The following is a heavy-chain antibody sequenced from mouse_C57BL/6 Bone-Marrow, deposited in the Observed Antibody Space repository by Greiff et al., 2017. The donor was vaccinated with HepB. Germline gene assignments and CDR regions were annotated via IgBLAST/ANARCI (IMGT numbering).Heavy chain of an antibody. CDR2: IYPRSGNT. CDR3: ARSGDFYY. D-gene: IGHD3-1*01. CDR1: GYTFTSYG. Sequence: VKLVESGAELARPGASVKLSCKASGYTFTSYGISWVKQRTGQGLEWIGEIYPRSGNTYYNEKFKGKATLTADKSSSTAYMELRSLTSEDSAVYFCARSGDFYYWGQGTTLTVSS. J-gene: IGHJ2*01. V-gene: IGHV1-81*01.